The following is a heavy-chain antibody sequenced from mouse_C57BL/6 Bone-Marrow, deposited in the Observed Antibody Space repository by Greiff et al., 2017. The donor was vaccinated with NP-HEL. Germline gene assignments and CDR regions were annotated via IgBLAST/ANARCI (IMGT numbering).Heavy chain of an antibody. CDR2: IRLKSDNYAT. CDR1: GFTFSNYW. V-gene: IGHV6-3*01. D-gene: IGHD1-1*01. CDR3: TDYDGSIWYFDV. Sequence: EVKLVESGGGLVQPGGSMKLSCVASGFTFSNYWMNWVRQSPVKGLEWVAQIRLKSDNYATHYAESVKGRFTISRYDSKSSVYLQMNNLRAEDTGIYYCTDYDGSIWYFDVWGTGTTVNVSS. J-gene: IGHJ1*03.